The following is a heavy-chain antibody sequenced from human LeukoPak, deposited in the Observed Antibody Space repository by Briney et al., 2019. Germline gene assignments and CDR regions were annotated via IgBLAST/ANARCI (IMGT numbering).Heavy chain of an antibody. Sequence: GGSLRLSCAASGFTVSSNYMSWVRQAPGKGLEWVSVIYPGGRTYYTDSVKGRFTISRDNSKNTLYLQLNSLRAEDTAVYYYARGPRAATGRSYDYWGQGTLVTVSS. CDR3: ARGPRAATGRSYDY. D-gene: IGHD6-13*01. CDR2: IYPGGRT. CDR1: GFTVSSNY. J-gene: IGHJ4*02. V-gene: IGHV3-53*01.